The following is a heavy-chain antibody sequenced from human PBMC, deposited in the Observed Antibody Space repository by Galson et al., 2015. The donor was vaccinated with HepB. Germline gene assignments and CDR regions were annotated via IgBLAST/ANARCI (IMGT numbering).Heavy chain of an antibody. Sequence: SLRLSCAASGFTVSSNYMSWVRQAPGKGLEWVSVIYSGGSSYYADSVKGRFTISRDNSKNTLYLQMNSLRAEDTAVYYCASRKSLWFGELFGAFDIWGQGTMVTVSS. J-gene: IGHJ3*02. CDR1: GFTVSSNY. V-gene: IGHV3-53*01. CDR2: IYSGGSS. D-gene: IGHD3-10*01. CDR3: ASRKSLWFGELFGAFDI.